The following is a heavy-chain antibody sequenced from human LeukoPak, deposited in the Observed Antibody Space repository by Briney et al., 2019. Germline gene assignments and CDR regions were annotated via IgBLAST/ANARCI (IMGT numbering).Heavy chain of an antibody. CDR3: VRDGGYSTFDY. Sequence: GGSLRLSCAASAFTFSTYWMSWVRQAPGKGLEWVANMKEDGGEINYVDSVKGRFTISRDNAKNSLNLQMNSLRVEDTAVYYCVRDGGYSTFDYWGQGTLVTVSS. CDR1: AFTFSTYW. J-gene: IGHJ4*02. D-gene: IGHD4-23*01. CDR2: MKEDGGEI. V-gene: IGHV3-7*01.